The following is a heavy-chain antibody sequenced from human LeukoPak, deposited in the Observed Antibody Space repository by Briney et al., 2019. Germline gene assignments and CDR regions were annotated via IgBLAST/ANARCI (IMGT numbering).Heavy chain of an antibody. J-gene: IGHJ6*02. CDR2: MNPNSGNT. D-gene: IGHD3-10*01. CDR1: GYTFTSYD. Sequence: ASVKVSCKASGYTFTSYDINWVRQATGQGLEWMGWMNPNSGNTGYAQKFQGRVTITRNTSISTAYMELSSLRSEDTAVYYCARSMVRGDYYYYGMDVWGQGTTVTVSS. CDR3: ARSMVRGDYYYYGMDV. V-gene: IGHV1-8*03.